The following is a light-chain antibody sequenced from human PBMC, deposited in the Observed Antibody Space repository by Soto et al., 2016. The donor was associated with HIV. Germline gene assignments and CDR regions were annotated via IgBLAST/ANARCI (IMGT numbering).Light chain of an antibody. CDR3: QVWDSSSDHYV. Sequence: SYELTQAPSVSVAPGKTARITCGGNNIGSKSVYWHQQKPGQAPVLVVYDDSDRPSGIPERFSGSKSGNTATLTISRVEAGDEADYYCQVWDSSSDHYVFGIGTEVTVL. J-gene: IGLJ1*01. V-gene: IGLV3-21*03. CDR2: DDS. CDR1: NIGSKS.